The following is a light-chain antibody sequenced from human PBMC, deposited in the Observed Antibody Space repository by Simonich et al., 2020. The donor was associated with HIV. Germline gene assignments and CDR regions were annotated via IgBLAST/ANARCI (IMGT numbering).Light chain of an antibody. CDR1: QSISSN. Sequence: DIQVTQSPSSLSASVGDRVTITCRASQSISSNLNWYQQKPGKAPKLLIYAASSLQSGVPSRFSGSGSGTDFTLTISSLQPEDFATYYCQQYKSYPVTFGQGTKVEIQ. V-gene: IGKV1-39*01. J-gene: IGKJ1*01. CDR3: QQYKSYPVT. CDR2: AAS.